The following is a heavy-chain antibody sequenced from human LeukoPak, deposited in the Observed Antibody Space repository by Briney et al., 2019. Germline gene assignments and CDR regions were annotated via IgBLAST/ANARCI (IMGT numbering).Heavy chain of an antibody. CDR2: ISGSGGST. Sequence: PGGSLRLSCAASGFTFSSYAMSWVRQAPGKGLEWVSAISGSGGSTYYADSVKGRFTISRDNSKNTLYLQMNSLRAEDTAVYYCAEDFQWLVYGYFDYWGQGTLVTVSS. J-gene: IGHJ4*02. CDR1: GFTFSSYA. V-gene: IGHV3-23*01. D-gene: IGHD6-19*01. CDR3: AEDFQWLVYGYFDY.